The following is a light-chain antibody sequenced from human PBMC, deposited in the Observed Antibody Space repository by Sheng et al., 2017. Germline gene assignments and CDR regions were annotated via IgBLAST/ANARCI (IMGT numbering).Light chain of an antibody. Sequence: QSALTQPASVSGSPGQSITISCTGTSSDVGGSKYVTWYQHRPGKAPKVMIYDVSNRPPGVSNRFSGSKSDNTASLTISGLQAEDEADYYCSSYTTSSTKVFGGGTKLTVL. J-gene: IGLJ2*01. CDR3: SSYTTSSTKV. CDR1: SSDVGGSKY. V-gene: IGLV2-14*03. CDR2: DVS.